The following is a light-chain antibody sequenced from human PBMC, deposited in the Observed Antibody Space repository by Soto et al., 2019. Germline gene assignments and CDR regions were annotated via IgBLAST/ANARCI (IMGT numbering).Light chain of an antibody. CDR1: SSDIGSYNY. CDR2: EVS. Sequence: QSALTQPPSASGSPGQSVTISCTGTSSDIGSYNYVSWYQHHRGKAPKLIIYEVSKRPSGVPDRFSGSKSDNTASLTVSGLQADDESTYYCTAYAGRFVVFGGGTKLTVL. V-gene: IGLV2-8*01. CDR3: TAYAGRFVV. J-gene: IGLJ2*01.